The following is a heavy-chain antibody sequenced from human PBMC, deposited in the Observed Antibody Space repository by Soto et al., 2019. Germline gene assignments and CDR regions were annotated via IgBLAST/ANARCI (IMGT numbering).Heavy chain of an antibody. CDR2: IHYSGTA. Sequence: QVHLQESGPGLVRPSETLSLTCTVSGDSVSNHFWSWIRQPPGKGLEWIAFIHYSGTANYNPSLKSRVTISVDTPKNQFSLMLTSVTAADTAVYYCARHPRTSGGERTFDCWGQGTLVAVSS. J-gene: IGHJ4*02. D-gene: IGHD2-21*01. CDR1: GDSVSNHF. V-gene: IGHV4-59*08. CDR3: ARHPRTSGGERTFDC.